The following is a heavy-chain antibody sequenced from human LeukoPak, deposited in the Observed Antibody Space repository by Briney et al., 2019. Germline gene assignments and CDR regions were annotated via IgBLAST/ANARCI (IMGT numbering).Heavy chain of an antibody. D-gene: IGHD3-22*01. CDR1: LGTLSSYA. V-gene: IGHV1-69*05. CDR3: ARVGDSSGFDY. CDR2: IIPIFGTA. Sequence: SVKVSCKASLGTLSSYAISWVRQAPGQGLEWMGRIIPIFGTANYAQKFQGRVTITTDESTSTAYMELSSLRSEDTAVYYCARVGDSSGFDYWGQGTLVTVSS. J-gene: IGHJ4*02.